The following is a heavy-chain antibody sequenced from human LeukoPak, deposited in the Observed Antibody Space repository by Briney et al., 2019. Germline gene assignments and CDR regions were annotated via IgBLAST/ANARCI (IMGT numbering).Heavy chain of an antibody. CDR2: ISYDGSNK. CDR1: GFTFSSYA. V-gene: IGHV3-30-3*02. Sequence: PGGSLRLSCAASGFTFSSYAMRWVRQAPGKGLEWVAVISYDGSNKYYADSVKGRFTISRDNSKNTLYLQMNSLRAEDTAVYYCAKPLGQWYSSSSLINYYYYYIDVWGKGTTVTVSS. CDR3: AKPLGQWYSSSSLINYYYYYIDV. J-gene: IGHJ6*03. D-gene: IGHD6-6*01.